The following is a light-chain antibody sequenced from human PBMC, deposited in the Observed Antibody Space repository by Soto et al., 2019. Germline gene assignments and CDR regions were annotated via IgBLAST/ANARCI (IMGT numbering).Light chain of an antibody. J-gene: IGKJ3*01. Sequence: EIVLTQSPATLSLSPGERATLSCRASQSVSSYLAWYQQKPDQAPRLLIYDASNRATGIPARFSGSGSGTDFTLTISSLEPEDFAVYYCQQRSNWPGITFGPGTKVDIK. CDR2: DAS. CDR1: QSVSSY. V-gene: IGKV3-11*01. CDR3: QQRSNWPGIT.